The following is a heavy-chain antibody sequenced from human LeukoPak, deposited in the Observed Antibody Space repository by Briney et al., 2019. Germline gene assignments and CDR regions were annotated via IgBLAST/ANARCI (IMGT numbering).Heavy chain of an antibody. V-gene: IGHV3-11*04. Sequence: GGSLRLSCAASGFTFSDHSMSWIRQSPGKGLEWVAYITSGGSPMYYVDSVKGRSTISRDNAKNSLFLEVHSLSAEDTGVYYCVRDSHYYDTSDPKYRLDYWGQGTLVTVSP. CDR1: GFTFSDHS. CDR3: VRDSHYYDTSDPKYRLDY. CDR2: ITSGGSPM. J-gene: IGHJ4*02. D-gene: IGHD3-22*01.